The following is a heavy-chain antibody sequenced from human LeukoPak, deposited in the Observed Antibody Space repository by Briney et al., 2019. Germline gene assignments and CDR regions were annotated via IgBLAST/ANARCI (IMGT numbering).Heavy chain of an antibody. CDR1: GFTFSTYA. CDR2: IWYDGSNI. Sequence: GGSLRLSCAASGFTFSTYAMHWVRQAPGKGLEWLAVIWYDGSNIYYADPVKGRFAISRDNSKNTLYLQINSLRAEDTAVYYCARARNDYDTSSFSALDYWGQGTLVTVSS. V-gene: IGHV3-33*08. D-gene: IGHD3-22*01. CDR3: ARARNDYDTSSFSALDY. J-gene: IGHJ4*02.